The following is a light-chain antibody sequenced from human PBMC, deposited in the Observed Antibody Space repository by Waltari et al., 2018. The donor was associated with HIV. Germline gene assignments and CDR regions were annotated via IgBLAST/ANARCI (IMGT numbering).Light chain of an antibody. J-gene: IGKJ2*03. CDR2: DAS. CDR3: QQYGSSLHS. CDR1: QSVSSSY. V-gene: IGKV3D-20*01. Sequence: ELVLTQSPATLSLSPGERATLSCGASQSVSSSYLAWYQQKPGLAPSLLNDDASRRATGIPERFSGSGSGTDFTLTISRLEPEDFAVYYCQQYGSSLHSFGQGTKLEIK.